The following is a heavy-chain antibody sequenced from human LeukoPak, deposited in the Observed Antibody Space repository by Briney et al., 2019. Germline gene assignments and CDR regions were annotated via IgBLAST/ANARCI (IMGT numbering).Heavy chain of an antibody. V-gene: IGHV4-34*01. CDR1: GGSFSGYY. Sequence: SETLSLTCAVYGGSFSGYYWSWIRQPPGKGLEWIGEINHSGSTNYNPSLKSRVTISVDTSKNQFSLKLSSVTAADTAVYYCARGQRVGATSLYYFDYWGQGTLVTVSS. CDR2: INHSGST. CDR3: ARGQRVGATSLYYFDY. J-gene: IGHJ4*02. D-gene: IGHD1-26*01.